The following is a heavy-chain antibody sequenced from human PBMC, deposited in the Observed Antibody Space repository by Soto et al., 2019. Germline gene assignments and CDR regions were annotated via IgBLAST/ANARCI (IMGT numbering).Heavy chain of an antibody. CDR3: AIQDCTNDVCLEAGVTVGGALEY. D-gene: IGHD2-8*01. J-gene: IGHJ4*02. V-gene: IGHV3-74*01. CDR1: GFSIRKYW. Sequence: EVQLVESGGGLVQPGEALRLACAASGFSIRKYWMHWVRQAPGKGPVWVSYISGDGTTTDYAGSVKGRFTISRDNAKNSLFLQMDSLRVEVTAIYFCAIQDCTNDVCLEAGVTVGGALEYWGRGAQVTVSS. CDR2: ISGDGTTT.